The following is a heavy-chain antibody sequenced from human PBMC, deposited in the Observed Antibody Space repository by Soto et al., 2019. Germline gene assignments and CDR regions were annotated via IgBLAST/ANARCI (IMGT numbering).Heavy chain of an antibody. Sequence: SVKVSCKASGGTFSSYAISWVRQAPGQGLEWMGGIIPIFGTANYAQKFQGRVTITADESTSTAYMELSSLRSEDTAVYYCARDRRYDDISSYFDYWGQGTLVTVSS. CDR1: GGTFSSYA. J-gene: IGHJ4*02. CDR3: ARDRRYDDISSYFDY. D-gene: IGHD3-9*01. CDR2: IIPIFGTA. V-gene: IGHV1-69*13.